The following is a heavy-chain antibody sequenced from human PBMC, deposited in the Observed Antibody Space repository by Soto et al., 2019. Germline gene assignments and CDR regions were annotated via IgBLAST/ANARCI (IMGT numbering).Heavy chain of an antibody. CDR1: GGTFSSYA. J-gene: IGHJ6*02. D-gene: IGHD6-6*01. Sequence: ASVKVSCKASGGTFSSYAISWVRQAPGQGLEWLGGIIPIFGTANYAQKFQGRVTITADESTSTAYMELSSLRSEDTAVYYCATVWVIEYSSSDYYYYGMDVWGQGTTVTVSS. CDR3: ATVWVIEYSSSDYYYYGMDV. CDR2: IIPIFGTA. V-gene: IGHV1-69*13.